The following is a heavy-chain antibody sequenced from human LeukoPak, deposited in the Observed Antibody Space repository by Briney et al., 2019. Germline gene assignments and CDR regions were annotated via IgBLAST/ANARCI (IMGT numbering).Heavy chain of an antibody. CDR1: GFTFSDYY. CDR3: ATGVVAATYYFDY. J-gene: IGHJ4*02. V-gene: IGHV3-11*04. CDR2: ISSSGSTI. D-gene: IGHD2-15*01. Sequence: GGPLRLSCAASGFTFSDYYMSWIRQAPGKGLEWVSYISSSGSTIYYADSVKGRFTISRDNAKNSLYLQMNSLRAEDTAVYYCATGVVAATYYFDYWGQGTLVTVSS.